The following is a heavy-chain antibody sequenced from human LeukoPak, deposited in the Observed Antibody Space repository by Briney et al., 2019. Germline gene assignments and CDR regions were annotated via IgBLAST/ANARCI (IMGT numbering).Heavy chain of an antibody. Sequence: PGGSLRLSCAASGFTFSGYAMTWVRQAPGKGLEWVSTIGVSGGSTFYADSVKGRFTNSRDNSKSTLYLQMNSLRVEDTAVYYCAKGYYDSTGYPLRPSFDYWGQGTLVTVSS. D-gene: IGHD3-22*01. V-gene: IGHV3-23*01. J-gene: IGHJ4*02. CDR3: AKGYYDSTGYPLRPSFDY. CDR1: GFTFSGYA. CDR2: IGVSGGST.